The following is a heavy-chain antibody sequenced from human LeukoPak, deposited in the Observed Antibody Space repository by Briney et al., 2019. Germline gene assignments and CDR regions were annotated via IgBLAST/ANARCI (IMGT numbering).Heavy chain of an antibody. D-gene: IGHD4-23*01. J-gene: IGHJ4*02. CDR1: GYTFTDYF. CDR2: VSPNIGAT. CDR3: ARNYGGTSKFFDY. V-gene: IGHV1-2*02. Sequence: ASLKVSCKASGYTFTDYFIHWVRQAPGQGLEWMGWVSPNIGATNYAQRFQGRVTMTWDTSISTAYLEVSRLTSDDTALYYCARNYGGTSKFFDYWGQGTLVSASS.